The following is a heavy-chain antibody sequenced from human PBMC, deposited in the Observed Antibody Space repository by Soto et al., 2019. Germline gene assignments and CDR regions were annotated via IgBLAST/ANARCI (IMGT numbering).Heavy chain of an antibody. V-gene: IGHV4-59*08. CDR2: IYYSGST. J-gene: IGHJ4*02. D-gene: IGHD3-16*02. Sequence: SLPCTVSGGSIRSYYWSWLRQPPGKGLERIGYIYYSGSTTYNPSLKSRVTISVDTSKNQFSLKLSSVTAADTAVYYCARQIYDYVWGSYRYTVPRPFDYWGQGTLVTVSS. CDR1: GGSIRSYY. CDR3: ARQIYDYVWGSYRYTVPRPFDY.